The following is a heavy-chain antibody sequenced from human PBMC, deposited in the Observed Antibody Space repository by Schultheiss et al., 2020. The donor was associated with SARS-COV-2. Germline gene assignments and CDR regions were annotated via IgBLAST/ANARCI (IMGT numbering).Heavy chain of an antibody. Sequence: SETLSLTCTVSGGSISSYYWSWIRQPPGKGLEWIGSIYYSGSTYYNPSLKSRVTISVDTSKNQFSLKLSSVTAADTAVYYCARRGNWNYGADYWGQGTLVTVSS. V-gene: IGHV4-59*05. J-gene: IGHJ4*02. CDR3: ARRGNWNYGADY. CDR2: IYYSGST. CDR1: GGSISSYY. D-gene: IGHD1-7*01.